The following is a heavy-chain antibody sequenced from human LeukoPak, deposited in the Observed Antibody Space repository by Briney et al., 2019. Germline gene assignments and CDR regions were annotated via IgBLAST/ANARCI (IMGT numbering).Heavy chain of an antibody. Sequence: SETLSLTCTVSGGSISSGGYDWGWIRQHPGKGLEWIGYIYYSGSTYYNPSLKSRVTISVDTSKNQFSLKLSSVTAADTAVYYCPRVATQYSSSWYVGAFDIWRQGTMVTVSS. CDR3: PRVATQYSSSWYVGAFDI. CDR1: GGSISSGGYD. D-gene: IGHD6-13*01. CDR2: IYYSGST. J-gene: IGHJ3*02. V-gene: IGHV4-31*03.